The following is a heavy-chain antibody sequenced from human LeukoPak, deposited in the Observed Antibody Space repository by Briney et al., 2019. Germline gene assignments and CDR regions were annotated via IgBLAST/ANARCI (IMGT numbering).Heavy chain of an antibody. V-gene: IGHV3-53*01. D-gene: IGHD3-22*01. J-gene: IGHJ4*02. CDR3: ASHVYYYDSSGYCDY. CDR2: IYSGGST. CDR1: GFTVSSNY. Sequence: GGSLRLSCAASGFTVSSNYMSWVRQAPGKGLEWVSVIYSGGSTYYADSVKGRFTISRDNSKNTLYLQVNSLRAEDTAVYYCASHVYYYDSSGYCDYWGQGTLVTVSS.